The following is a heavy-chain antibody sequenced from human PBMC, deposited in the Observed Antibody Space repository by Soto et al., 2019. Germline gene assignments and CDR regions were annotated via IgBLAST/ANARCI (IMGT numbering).Heavy chain of an antibody. CDR1: GGTFSSYA. CDR3: ARVGRLIHGYNGVRGADNFDY. Sequence: QVQLVQSGAEVKKPGSSVKVSCKASGGTFSSYAISWVRQAPGQGLEWMGGIIPIIGTANYAQKLQGRVTTAADESTSTANMELSSLRSEDTAVYYCARVGRLIHGYNGVRGADNFDYWGQGTLVTVSS. CDR2: IIPIIGTA. J-gene: IGHJ4*02. D-gene: IGHD2-8*01. V-gene: IGHV1-69*01.